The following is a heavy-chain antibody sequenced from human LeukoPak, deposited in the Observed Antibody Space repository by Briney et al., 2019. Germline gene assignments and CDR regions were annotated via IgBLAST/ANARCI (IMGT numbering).Heavy chain of an antibody. V-gene: IGHV3-48*04. CDR3: ASTYDRSGYPDAFDI. CDR2: ISSSGSTI. D-gene: IGHD3-22*01. J-gene: IGHJ3*02. CDR1: GFTFSSYW. Sequence: GGSLRLSCAASGFTFSSYWMNWVRQAPGKGLEWVSYISSSGSTIYYADSVKGRFTISRDNAKNSLYLQMNRLRAEDTALYYCASTYDRSGYPDAFDIWGQGTMVTVSS.